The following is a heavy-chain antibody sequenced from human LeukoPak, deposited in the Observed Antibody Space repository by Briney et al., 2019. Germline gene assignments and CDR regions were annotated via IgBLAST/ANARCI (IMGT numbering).Heavy chain of an antibody. CDR2: ISHSAST. J-gene: IGHJ6*03. V-gene: IGHV4-34*01. CDR1: GGSFSGYY. CDR3: ARGGRYMDV. Sequence: SETLSLTCAVYGGSFSGYYWSWIRQSPGKGLEWIGEISHSASTNYNPSLKSRVTISVDTSKNQFYLNMSSVTAADTAVYYCARGGRYMDVWGKGTTVTVSS.